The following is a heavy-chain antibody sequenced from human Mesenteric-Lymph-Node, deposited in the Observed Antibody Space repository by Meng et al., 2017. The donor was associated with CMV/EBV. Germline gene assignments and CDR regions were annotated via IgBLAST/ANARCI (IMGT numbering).Heavy chain of an antibody. CDR2: ISSSSSTI. D-gene: IGHD6-25*01. CDR3: ARGGGYRMFDY. Sequence: GGSLRLSCAASGFTFSSYSMNWVRQAPGKGLEWVSYISSSSSTIYYADSVKGRFTISRDNAKNSLYLQMNSLRAEDTAVYYCARGGGYRMFDYWGQGTRVTVSS. V-gene: IGHV3-48*04. CDR1: GFTFSSYS. J-gene: IGHJ4*02.